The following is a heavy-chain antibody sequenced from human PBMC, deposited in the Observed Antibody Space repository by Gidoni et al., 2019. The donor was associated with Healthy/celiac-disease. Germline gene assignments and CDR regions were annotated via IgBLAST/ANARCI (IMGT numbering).Heavy chain of an antibody. Sequence: EVQLLESGGGWVQPGGSLRLSCAASGFTCSSYAMSWVRQAPGKGLGWVSAISGRGGSTYYADSVKGRFTISRDNSKNTLYMQMNSLRAEDTAVYYCARQLTGIAAAGLFDYWGQGTLVTVSS. V-gene: IGHV3-23*01. CDR3: ARQLTGIAAAGLFDY. J-gene: IGHJ4*02. CDR1: GFTCSSYA. CDR2: ISGRGGST. D-gene: IGHD6-13*01.